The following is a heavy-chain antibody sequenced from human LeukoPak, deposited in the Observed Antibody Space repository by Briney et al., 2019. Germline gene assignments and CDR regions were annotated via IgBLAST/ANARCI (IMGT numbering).Heavy chain of an antibody. CDR3: AIPGYSSSWYDY. Sequence: SETLSLTCAVYGGSFSGYYWSWIRQPPGKGLEWIGEINDSGSTNYNTSLKSGGTISVDTSKNQYSLKLSSVTDADTAVYYCAIPGYSSSWYDYWGQGTLVTVSS. CDR1: GGSFSGYY. V-gene: IGHV4-34*01. CDR2: INDSGST. J-gene: IGHJ4*02. D-gene: IGHD6-13*01.